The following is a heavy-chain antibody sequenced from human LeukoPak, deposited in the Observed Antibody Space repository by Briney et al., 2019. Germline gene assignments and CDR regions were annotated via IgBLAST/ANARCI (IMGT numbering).Heavy chain of an antibody. CDR2: IYYSGST. CDR3: ARDLELRAFDI. J-gene: IGHJ3*02. CDR1: GGSISSYY. V-gene: IGHV4-59*01. Sequence: PSETLSLTCTVSGGSISSYYRSWIRQPPAKGLEWIGYIYYSGSTNYNPSLKSRVTISVDTSKNQFSLKLSSVTAADTAVYYCARDLELRAFDIWGQGTMVTVSS. D-gene: IGHD1-26*01.